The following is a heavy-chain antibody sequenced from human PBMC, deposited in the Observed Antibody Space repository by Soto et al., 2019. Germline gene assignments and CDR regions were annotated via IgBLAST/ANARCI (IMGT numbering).Heavy chain of an antibody. CDR3: AREGPNYYGSGTDPSAIYYCHYGMDV. CDR2: IYYSGST. Sequence: SETLSLTCTVSGGSVSSGSYYWSWIRQPPGKGLEWIGYIYYSGSTNYNPSLKSRVTISVYTSKNQFSLKLSSVTAADTAVYYCAREGPNYYGSGTDPSAIYYCHYGMDVWGQGTTVTVSS. CDR1: GGSVSSGSYY. V-gene: IGHV4-61*01. D-gene: IGHD3-10*01. J-gene: IGHJ6*02.